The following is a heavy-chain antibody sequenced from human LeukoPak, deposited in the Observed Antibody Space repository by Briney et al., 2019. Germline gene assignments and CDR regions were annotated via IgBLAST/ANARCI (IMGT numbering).Heavy chain of an antibody. CDR1: GGSISSYY. CDR3: AGSGGYLFHAFDI. J-gene: IGHJ3*02. V-gene: IGHV4-59*08. CDR2: IYYSGST. D-gene: IGHD6-19*01. Sequence: SETLSLTCTVSGGSISSYYWSWIRQPPGKGLEWIGYIYYSGSTNYNPSLMSRVTISVDTSKNQFSLKLSSVTAADTAVYYCAGSGGYLFHAFDIWGQGTMVTVSS.